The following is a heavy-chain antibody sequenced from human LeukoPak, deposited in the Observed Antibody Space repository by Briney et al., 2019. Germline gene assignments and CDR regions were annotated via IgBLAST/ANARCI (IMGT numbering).Heavy chain of an antibody. Sequence: PGGSLRLSCAASGFTFSTYDMHWVRQPTGEGLQWVSGIGKGGDTYYLGSVKGRFTISRENAKNSLYLQMNSLRAGDTAVYSCARGSDLGFDPWGQGTLVTVSS. CDR1: GFTFSTYD. CDR3: ARGSDLGFDP. V-gene: IGHV3-13*04. J-gene: IGHJ5*02. D-gene: IGHD3-3*01. CDR2: IGKGGDT.